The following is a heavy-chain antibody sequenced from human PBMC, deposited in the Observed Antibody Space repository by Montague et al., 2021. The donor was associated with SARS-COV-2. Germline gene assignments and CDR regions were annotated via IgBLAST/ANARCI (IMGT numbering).Heavy chain of an antibody. J-gene: IGHJ6*04. D-gene: IGHD3-10*01. CDR1: GGSISSGSYY. Sequence: TRSLTCTVSGGSISSGSYYWSWIRQPAGKGLEWIGRIYTSGSTNYNPSLKSRVTISVDTSKNQFSLKLSSVTAADTAVYYCARDVLLWFGELSFLDVWGKGTTVTVSS. V-gene: IGHV4-61*02. CDR3: ARDVLLWFGELSFLDV. CDR2: IYTSGST.